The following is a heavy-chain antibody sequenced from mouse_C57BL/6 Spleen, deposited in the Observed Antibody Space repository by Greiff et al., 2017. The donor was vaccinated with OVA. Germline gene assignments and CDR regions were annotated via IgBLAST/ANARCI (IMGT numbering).Heavy chain of an antibody. CDR1: GFTFSSYG. Sequence: EVQGVESGGDLVKPGGSLKLSCAASGFTFSSYGMSWVRQTPDKRLEWVATISSGGSYTYYPDSVKGRFTISRDNAKNTLYLQMSSLKSEDTAMYYCARRDWYFDVWGTGTTVTVSS. CDR3: ARRDWYFDV. J-gene: IGHJ1*03. V-gene: IGHV5-6*01. CDR2: ISSGGSYT.